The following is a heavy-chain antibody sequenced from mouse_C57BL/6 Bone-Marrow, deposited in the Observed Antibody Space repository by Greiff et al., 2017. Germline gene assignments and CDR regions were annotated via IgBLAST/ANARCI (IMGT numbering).Heavy chain of an antibody. Sequence: QVQLKQPGAELVKPGASVKMSCKASGYTFTSYWITWVKQRPGQGLEWIGDIYPTSGRTNYNEKFKSKAILTVDTSSNTAYMQLSSLTSEDSAVFYCERSGPLGRSFDYWGQGTPLTVS. V-gene: IGHV1-55*01. CDR2: IYPTSGRT. J-gene: IGHJ2*01. CDR3: ERSGPLGRSFDY. D-gene: IGHD4-1*01. CDR1: GYTFTSYW.